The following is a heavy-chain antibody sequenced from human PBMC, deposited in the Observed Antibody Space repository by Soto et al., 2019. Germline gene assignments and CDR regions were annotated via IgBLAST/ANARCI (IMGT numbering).Heavy chain of an antibody. CDR1: GFSFRNYG. CDR2: LWYDGSKK. V-gene: IGHV3-33*01. J-gene: IGHJ4*02. Sequence: QVQLLESGGGVVQPGMSLRLSCAASGFSFRNYGMHWVRQPPGKGLEWVTGLWYDGSKKYYSDSVQGRFTISRDNSGNTLYLQMSSLRPEDTAVYYCARSLNKYDFPPAQWGQGTLVTVSS. D-gene: IGHD3-3*01. CDR3: ARSLNKYDFPPAQ.